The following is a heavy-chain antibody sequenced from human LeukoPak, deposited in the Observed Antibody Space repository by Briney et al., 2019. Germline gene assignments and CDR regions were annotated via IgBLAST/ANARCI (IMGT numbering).Heavy chain of an antibody. Sequence: GRSLRPSCAASGFTFTTYAIHWVRQAPGKGLEWVAVISYDGSHKYYGDSVKGRFTISRDNSKNTLYLQMNSLRVEDTAVYHWGKAAATLIAPPFFEGFDIGGKGKMATV. D-gene: IGHD3-3*01. V-gene: IGHV3-30*03. CDR3: GKAAATLIAPPFFEGFDI. CDR2: ISYDGSHK. CDR1: GFTFTTYA. J-gene: IGHJ3*02.